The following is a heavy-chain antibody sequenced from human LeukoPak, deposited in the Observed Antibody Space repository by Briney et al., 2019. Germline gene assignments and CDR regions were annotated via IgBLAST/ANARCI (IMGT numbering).Heavy chain of an antibody. CDR3: ARNAISSGYTFDY. Sequence: GGSLRLSCAASGFTFSSYCMSWVRQAPGKGLEWVANIKQDGSEKYYVDSVKGRFTISRDNAKNSLYLQMNSLRAEDTAVYYCARNAISSGYTFDYWGQGSLVTVSS. CDR1: GFTFSSYC. CDR2: IKQDGSEK. J-gene: IGHJ4*02. D-gene: IGHD3-22*01. V-gene: IGHV3-7*01.